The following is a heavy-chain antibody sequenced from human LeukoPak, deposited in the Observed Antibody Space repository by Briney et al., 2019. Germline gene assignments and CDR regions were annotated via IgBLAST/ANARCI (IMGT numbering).Heavy chain of an antibody. Sequence: ASVKVSCHASGGTFSRYAISWVRQAPGQGLEWMGGIIPIFGTANYAQKFQGRVTITADESTSTAYMELSSLRSEDTAVYYCASGNMKAEDPIVVVPAAPPYYYYGMDVWGQGTTVTVSS. V-gene: IGHV1-69*13. CDR1: GGTFSRYA. CDR3: ASGNMKAEDPIVVVPAAPPYYYYGMDV. D-gene: IGHD2-2*01. CDR2: IIPIFGTA. J-gene: IGHJ6*02.